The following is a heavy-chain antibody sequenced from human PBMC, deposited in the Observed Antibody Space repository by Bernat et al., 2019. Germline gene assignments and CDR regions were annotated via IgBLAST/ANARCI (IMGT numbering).Heavy chain of an antibody. Sequence: QVQLVQSGAEVKKPGASVKVSCKASGYTFTSYGISWVRQAPGQGLEWMGWISAYNGNTNYAQKLQGRVTMTTDTSTSTAYMELRSLRSDDTAVYYCARTNSSPKVGYYYYYGMDVWGQGTTVTVSS. CDR2: ISAYNGNT. J-gene: IGHJ6*02. CDR1: GYTFTSYG. CDR3: ARTNSSPKVGYYYYYGMDV. V-gene: IGHV1-18*01. D-gene: IGHD2-8*01.